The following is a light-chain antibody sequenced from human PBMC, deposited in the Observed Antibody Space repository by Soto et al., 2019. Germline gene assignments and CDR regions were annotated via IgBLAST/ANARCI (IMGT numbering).Light chain of an antibody. Sequence: QSALTQPRSVSGSPGQSVTLSCTGTSSDVGGYHHVSWYQHHPGKAPKIIIYDVNKRPSGVPDRFSGSKSGNTASLTISGLQTEDEADYYCCSYAGSYTLVFGGGTKLTVL. V-gene: IGLV2-11*01. J-gene: IGLJ2*01. CDR3: CSYAGSYTLV. CDR1: SSDVGGYHH. CDR2: DVN.